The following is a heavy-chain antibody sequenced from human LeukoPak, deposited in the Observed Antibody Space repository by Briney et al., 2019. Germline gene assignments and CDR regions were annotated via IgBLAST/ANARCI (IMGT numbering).Heavy chain of an antibody. Sequence: GGSLRLSCAASGFTFDDYGMSWVRQAPGKGLEWVSGVNWSGGSTGYADSVKGRFTISIDNAKNSLYLQMNSLRADDTALYYCARGTQQWLAPFDYWGQGTLVTVSS. V-gene: IGHV3-20*04. CDR3: ARGTQQWLAPFDY. CDR2: VNWSGGST. D-gene: IGHD6-19*01. CDR1: GFTFDDYG. J-gene: IGHJ4*02.